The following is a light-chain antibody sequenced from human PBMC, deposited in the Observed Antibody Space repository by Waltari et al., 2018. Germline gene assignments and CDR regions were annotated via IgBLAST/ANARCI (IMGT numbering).Light chain of an antibody. CDR1: SSNIGSTT. V-gene: IGLV1-44*01. J-gene: IGLJ2*01. CDR3: ASWDDNLNGPV. Sequence: QSVLTQPPSASGTPGQRVTISCSGSSSNIGSTTVNWYQHLPGTAPKPLIYSNNLRPSGVPDRFSGSKSGTSSSLAISGLQSEDESDYFCASWDDNLNGPVFGGGTKLTVL. CDR2: SNN.